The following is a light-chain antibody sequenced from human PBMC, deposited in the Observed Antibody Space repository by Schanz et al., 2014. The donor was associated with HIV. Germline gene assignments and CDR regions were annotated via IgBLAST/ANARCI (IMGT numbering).Light chain of an antibody. V-gene: IGKV3-20*01. CDR3: QQYGGSPT. CDR2: GGS. J-gene: IGKJ1*01. Sequence: ETVLTQSPGSLSLSPGERATLSCRASQSLGGSQLAWYQHKPGQAPRLLIYGGSKRATGIPDRFSGSGSETDFTLTISRLEPEDFAVYYCQQYGGSPTFGQGTKVEIK. CDR1: QSLGGSQ.